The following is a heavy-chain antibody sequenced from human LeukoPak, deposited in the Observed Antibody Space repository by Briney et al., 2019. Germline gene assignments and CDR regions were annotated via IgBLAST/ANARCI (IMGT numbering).Heavy chain of an antibody. Sequence: SETLSLTCTVSGGSIRNYYWSWIRQPAGRGLEWIGHIYESGSTKYSPSLESRVTMSIDTSQNQISLRLTSVTAADTAIYYCAREKRDSYNLDYWAREAWSPSPQ. V-gene: IGHV4-4*07. CDR1: GGSIRNYY. D-gene: IGHD5-24*01. CDR3: AREKRDSYNLDY. J-gene: IGHJ4*02. CDR2: IYESGST.